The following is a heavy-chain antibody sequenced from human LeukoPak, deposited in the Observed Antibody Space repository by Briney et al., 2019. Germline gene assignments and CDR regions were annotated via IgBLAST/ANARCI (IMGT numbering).Heavy chain of an antibody. CDR3: AKDGTASPYFHWFDN. CDR1: GFTFSSYA. CDR2: ISSGDRT. V-gene: IGHV3-23*01. Sequence: GGSLRLSCAASGFTFSSYAMNWVRQAPGRGLEWVAGISSGDRTFHAESVKGRFTISRNKSKDTLYLQMNSLRAEETAVYYCAKDGTASPYFHWFDNWGQGTQVIVSS. D-gene: IGHD3-9*01. J-gene: IGHJ4*02.